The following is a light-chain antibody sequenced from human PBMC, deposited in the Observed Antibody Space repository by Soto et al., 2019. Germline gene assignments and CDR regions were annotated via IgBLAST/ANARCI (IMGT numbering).Light chain of an antibody. CDR3: AAWYDSLSGFYV. CDR2: RNN. V-gene: IGLV1-47*01. CDR1: SSNIGINY. J-gene: IGLJ1*01. Sequence: QSVVTQPHSASGSPGQRGTISCSGSSSNIGINYVYWYQQLPGTAPNLLIYRNNPRSSGVPDRFSASKSCTSASLAISPFRSVYEADYLCAAWYDSLSGFYVFRTGTTVTVL.